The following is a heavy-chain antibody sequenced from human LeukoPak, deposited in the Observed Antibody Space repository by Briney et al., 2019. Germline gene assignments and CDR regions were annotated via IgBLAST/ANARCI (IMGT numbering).Heavy chain of an antibody. D-gene: IGHD3-10*01. V-gene: IGHV3-49*04. J-gene: IGHJ4*02. CDR1: GFTFGDYA. CDR2: IRSKAYGGTT. Sequence: GGSLRLSCTASGFTFGDYAMSWVRQAPGKGLEWVGFIRSKAYGGTTEYAASVKGRFTISRDDSKSIAYLQMNSLKTEDTAVYYCTREVWGVGYWGQGTLVTVSS. CDR3: TREVWGVGY.